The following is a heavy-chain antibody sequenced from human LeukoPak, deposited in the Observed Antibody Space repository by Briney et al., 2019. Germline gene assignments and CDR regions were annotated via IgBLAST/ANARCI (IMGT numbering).Heavy chain of an antibody. CDR1: GFTFSSYW. Sequence: GGSLRLSCAASGFTFSSYWMSWVRQAPGKGLEWVANIKQDGSEKYYVDSVKGRFTISRDNAKNSLYLQMNSLRAEDTAVYYCARVGSGSYFWFDPWGQGTLVTVPS. V-gene: IGHV3-7*01. J-gene: IGHJ5*02. CDR3: ARVGSGSYFWFDP. CDR2: IKQDGSEK. D-gene: IGHD1-26*01.